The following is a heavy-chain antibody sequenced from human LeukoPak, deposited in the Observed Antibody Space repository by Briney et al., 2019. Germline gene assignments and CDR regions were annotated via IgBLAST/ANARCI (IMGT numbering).Heavy chain of an antibody. D-gene: IGHD5-24*01. CDR3: ARASFNTYGIDGFDY. J-gene: IGHJ4*02. Sequence: SETLSLTCTVSGGSISNYFWNWIRQAPGKGLEWIGYIYNSGNTKYNPSLQSRVTVSVDTSKKQFSLKLSSVTAADTAVYYCARASFNTYGIDGFDYWGQGTLVTVSS. V-gene: IGHV4-59*01. CDR2: IYNSGNT. CDR1: GGSISNYF.